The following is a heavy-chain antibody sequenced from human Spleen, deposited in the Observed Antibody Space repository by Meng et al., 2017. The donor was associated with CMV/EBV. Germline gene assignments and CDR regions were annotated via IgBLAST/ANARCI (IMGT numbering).Heavy chain of an antibody. V-gene: IGHV3-21*01. D-gene: IGHD2-2*01. J-gene: IGHJ3*02. CDR2: ISSSSYI. CDR3: ARAVSPYCSSTSCSDAFDI. CDR1: GFTFSSYS. Sequence: GGSLRLSCAASGFTFSSYSMNWVRQAPGKGLEWVSSISSSSYIYYADSVKGRFTISRDNAKNSLYLQMNSLRAEDTAVYYCARAVSPYCSSTSCSDAFDIWGQGTVVTVSS.